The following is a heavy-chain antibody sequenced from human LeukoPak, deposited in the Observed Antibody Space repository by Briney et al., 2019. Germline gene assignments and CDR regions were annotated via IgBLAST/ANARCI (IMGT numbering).Heavy chain of an antibody. D-gene: IGHD4-23*01. V-gene: IGHV4-39*01. CDR1: GGSISSSSYY. J-gene: IGHJ4*02. CDR3: ARHRRWSYYGGNSGYFDY. CDR2: INHSGST. Sequence: SETLSLTCTVSGGSISSSSYYWSWIRQPPGKGLEWIGEINHSGSTNYNPSLKSRVTISVDTSKNQFSLKLSSVTAADTAVYYCARHRRWSYYGGNSGYFDYWGQGTLVTVSS.